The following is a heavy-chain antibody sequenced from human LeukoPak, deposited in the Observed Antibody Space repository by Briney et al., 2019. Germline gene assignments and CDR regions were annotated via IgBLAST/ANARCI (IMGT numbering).Heavy chain of an antibody. CDR1: GFTFNYFS. CDR2: IDSNGGGA. D-gene: IGHD6-13*01. CDR3: ARAKYSSRWSLDY. Sequence: GGSLRLSCAASGFTFNYFSVNWVRQAPGKGLVWVSRIDSNGGGATYADSVKGRFTTSRDNGNNTMYLQMNSLRAEDTAIYYCARAKYSSRWSLDYWGQGALVTVSS. V-gene: IGHV3-74*03. J-gene: IGHJ4*02.